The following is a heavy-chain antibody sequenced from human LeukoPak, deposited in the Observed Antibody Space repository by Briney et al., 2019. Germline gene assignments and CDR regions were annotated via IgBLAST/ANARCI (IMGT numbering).Heavy chain of an antibody. CDR2: INPSGGST. CDR3: ARPYFYDSRRGYFDY. J-gene: IGHJ4*02. D-gene: IGHD3-22*01. CDR1: GYTFTSCY. V-gene: IGHV1-46*01. Sequence: ASVKVSCKASGYTFTSCYMHWVRQAPGQGLEWMGIINPSGGSTSYAQKFQGRVTMTRDTSTSTVYMGLSSLRSGDTAVYYCARPYFYDSRRGYFDYWGQGTLVTVSS.